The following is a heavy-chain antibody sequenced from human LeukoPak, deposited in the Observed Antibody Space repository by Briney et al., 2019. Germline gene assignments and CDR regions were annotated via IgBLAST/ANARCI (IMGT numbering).Heavy chain of an antibody. D-gene: IGHD3-22*01. CDR3: VDSSGYMGAFDI. CDR2: FDPEDGET. CDR1: GYTLTELS. V-gene: IGHV1-24*01. Sequence: ASVKLSFKVSGYTLTELSMHWVRQTPGKGFEWMGGFDPEDGETIYTQKFQGRVTMTEDTSTDTAYMELSSLRSEDTAVYYCVDSSGYMGAFDIGGQGTM. J-gene: IGHJ3*02.